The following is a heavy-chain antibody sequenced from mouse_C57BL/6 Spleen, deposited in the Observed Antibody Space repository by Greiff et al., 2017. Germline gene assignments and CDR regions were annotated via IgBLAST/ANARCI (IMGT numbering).Heavy chain of an antibody. V-gene: IGHV1-19*01. J-gene: IGHJ1*03. Sequence: VQLQQSGPVLVKPGASVKMSCKASGYTFTDYYMNWVKQSHGKSLEWIGVINPYNGGTSYNQKFKGKATLTVDKSSSTAYMELNSLTSEDSAVYYCASGADWYFDVWGTGTTVTVSS. CDR2: INPYNGGT. CDR3: ASGADWYFDV. CDR1: GYTFTDYY.